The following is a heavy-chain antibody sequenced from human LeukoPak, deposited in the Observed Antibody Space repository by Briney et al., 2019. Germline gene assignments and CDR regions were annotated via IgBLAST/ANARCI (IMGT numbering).Heavy chain of an antibody. CDR3: ARDRFYGDY. D-gene: IGHD4-17*01. CDR1: GFTFSSYS. CDR2: ISSSSSTI. Sequence: GRSLRLSCAASGFTFSSYSMNWVRQAPGKGLEWVSYISSSSSTIYYADSVKGRFTISRDNAKNSLYLQMNSLRAEDTAVYYCARDRFYGDYWGQGTLVTVSS. J-gene: IGHJ4*02. V-gene: IGHV3-48*04.